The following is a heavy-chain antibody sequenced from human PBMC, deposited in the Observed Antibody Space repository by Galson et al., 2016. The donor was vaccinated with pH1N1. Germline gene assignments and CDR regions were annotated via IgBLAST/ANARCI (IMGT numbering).Heavy chain of an antibody. J-gene: IGHJ3*02. CDR3: TKGGSIAAPDEAFDI. V-gene: IGHV3-7*03. D-gene: IGHD6-6*01. CDR2: IKQDGSEK. Sequence: SLRLSCAASGFTFSSYWMTWVRQAPGKGLEWVANIKQDGSEKYYVDSVKGRFTISRDNSKNTLYLQMNSLRAEDTAVYYCTKGGSIAAPDEAFDIWGQGTMVTVSS. CDR1: GFTFSSYW.